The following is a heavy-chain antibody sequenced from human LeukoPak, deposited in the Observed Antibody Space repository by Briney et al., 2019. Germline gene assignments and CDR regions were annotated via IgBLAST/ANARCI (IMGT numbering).Heavy chain of an antibody. Sequence: GGSLRLSCTASGFTFGDYAMSWVRQAPGKGLEWVGFIRSKAYGGTTEYAASVKGRFTISRDDSKSIAHLQMNSLKTEDTAVYYCTRDSYFDWLYSDAFDIWGQRTMVTVSS. D-gene: IGHD3-9*01. CDR3: TRDSYFDWLYSDAFDI. J-gene: IGHJ3*02. V-gene: IGHV3-49*04. CDR2: IRSKAYGGTT. CDR1: GFTFGDYA.